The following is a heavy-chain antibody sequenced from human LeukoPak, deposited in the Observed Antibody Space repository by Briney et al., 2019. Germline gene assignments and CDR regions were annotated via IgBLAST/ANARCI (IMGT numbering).Heavy chain of an antibody. CDR2: IIPIFGTA. V-gene: IGHV1-69*15. J-gene: IGHJ3*02. CDR3: ARDFGSGNWNDFSSPRNAFDI. Sequence: KVSCKASGGTFSSYAISWVRQAPGQGLEWMGRIIPIFGTANYAQKFQGRVTITADESTSTAYMELSSLRTEDTAVYYCARDFGSGNWNDFSSPRNAFDIWGQGTMVTVSS. CDR1: GGTFSSYA. D-gene: IGHD1-1*01.